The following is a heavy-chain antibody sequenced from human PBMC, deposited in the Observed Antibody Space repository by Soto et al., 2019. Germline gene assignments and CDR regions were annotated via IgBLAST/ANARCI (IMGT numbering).Heavy chain of an antibody. CDR3: ARDQTAGDWFDP. D-gene: IGHD2-21*02. J-gene: IGHJ5*02. V-gene: IGHV3-74*01. Sequence: EVQLVESGGGLVQPGGSLRLSCAASGFAFSSYWMHWVRQAPGKGLVWVSRINSDGSSTNYADSVKGRFTISRDNDKNTLYLQMNSLRAEDTAVYYCARDQTAGDWFDPWGQGTLVTVSS. CDR1: GFAFSSYW. CDR2: INSDGSST.